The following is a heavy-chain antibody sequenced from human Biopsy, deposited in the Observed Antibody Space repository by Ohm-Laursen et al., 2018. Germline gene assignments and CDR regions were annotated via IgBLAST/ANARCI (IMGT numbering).Heavy chain of an antibody. V-gene: IGHV4-59*02. J-gene: IGHJ6*02. CDR1: GDSVTKYY. CDR2: IYYSVMT. D-gene: IGHD4-11*01. Sequence: SETLSLTCTVSGDSVTKYYWSWIRQPSGKGLEWIGQIYYSVMTKYNPSLQSRVSISVDTSRNQVSLTLSSVTAADTAVYYCARDSGILNYGNFKYYHYYGMDVWGQGTKVTVSS. CDR3: ARDSGILNYGNFKYYHYYGMDV.